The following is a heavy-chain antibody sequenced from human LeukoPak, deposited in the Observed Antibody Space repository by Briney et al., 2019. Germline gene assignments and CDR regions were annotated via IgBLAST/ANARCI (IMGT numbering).Heavy chain of an antibody. D-gene: IGHD5-12*01. Sequence: GGSLRLSCAASGFTFSSYAMSWVRQAPGKGLEWVSAISGSGGSTYYADSVKGRFTISRDNSKNTLYLQMNSLRAEDTAVYYCVKDVDGYNLNALGYWGQGTLVTVSS. J-gene: IGHJ4*02. V-gene: IGHV3-23*01. CDR1: GFTFSSYA. CDR3: VKDVDGYNLNALGY. CDR2: ISGSGGST.